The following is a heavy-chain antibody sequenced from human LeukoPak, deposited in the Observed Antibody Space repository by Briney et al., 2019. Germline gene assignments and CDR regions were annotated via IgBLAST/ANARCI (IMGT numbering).Heavy chain of an antibody. CDR2: IYYSGST. CDR3: AGGCGGDCYSAVFDY. D-gene: IGHD2-21*02. Sequence: SQTLSLTCTVSGGSISCGDYYWSWIRQPPGKGLKWIGYIYYSGSTYYNPSLKSRVTISVDTSKNQFSLKLSSVTAADTAVYYCAGGCGGDCYSAVFDYWGQGTLVTVSS. J-gene: IGHJ4*02. V-gene: IGHV4-30-4*01. CDR1: GGSISCGDYY.